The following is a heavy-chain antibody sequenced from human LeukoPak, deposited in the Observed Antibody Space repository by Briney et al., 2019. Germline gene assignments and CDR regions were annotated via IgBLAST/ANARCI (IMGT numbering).Heavy chain of an antibody. CDR3: ARTRLETDEFYFDY. V-gene: IGHV4-59*01. CDR1: GGSISSYY. CDR2: IYYSGST. J-gene: IGHJ4*02. D-gene: IGHD3-10*01. Sequence: SETLSLTCTVSGGSISSYYWSWVRQPPGKGLEWLGYIYYSGSTNYNPSLKSRVTISVDTSMNQFSLKLSSVTAADTAVYYCARTRLETDEFYFDYWGQGTLVTVSS.